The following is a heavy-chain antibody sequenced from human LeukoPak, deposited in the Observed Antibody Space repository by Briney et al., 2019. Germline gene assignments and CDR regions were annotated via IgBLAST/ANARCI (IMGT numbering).Heavy chain of an antibody. V-gene: IGHV4-61*02. D-gene: IGHD4-11*01. Sequence: SETLSLTCTVSGGSISSGSYYWSWIRQPAGKGLEWIGRIYTSGSTNYNPSLKSRVTISVDTSKNQFSLKLSSVTAADTAVYYCARGPDSNYDYYYYYMDVWGKGTTVTVSS. CDR1: GGSISSGSYY. J-gene: IGHJ6*03. CDR3: ARGPDSNYDYYYYYMDV. CDR2: IYTSGST.